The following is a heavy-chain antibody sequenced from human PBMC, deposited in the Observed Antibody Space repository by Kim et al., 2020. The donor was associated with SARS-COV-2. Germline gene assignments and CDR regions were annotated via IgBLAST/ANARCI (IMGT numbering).Heavy chain of an antibody. J-gene: IGHJ5*02. D-gene: IGHD1-26*01. Sequence: ASVKVSCKASGYTFTSYYMHWVRQAPGQGLEWMGIINPSGGSTSYAQKFQGRVTMTRDTSTSTVYMELSSLRSEDTAVYYCARDLQNSGSYYFRSGWFDPWGQGTLVTVSS. CDR2: INPSGGST. V-gene: IGHV1-46*01. CDR3: ARDLQNSGSYYFRSGWFDP. CDR1: GYTFTSYY.